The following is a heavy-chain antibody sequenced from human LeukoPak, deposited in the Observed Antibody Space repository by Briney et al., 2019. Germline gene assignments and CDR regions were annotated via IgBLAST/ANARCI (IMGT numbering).Heavy chain of an antibody. CDR3: ARVAEYCSSTSCYRWFDP. CDR2: INPNGGGT. Sequence: ASVKVSCKASGYTFTGYYMHWVRQAPGQGLEWMGRINPNGGGTNYAQKFQGRVTMTRDTSISTAYMELSRLRSDDTAVYCCARVAEYCSSTSCYRWFDPWGQGTLVTVSS. V-gene: IGHV1-2*06. D-gene: IGHD2-2*01. CDR1: GYTFTGYY. J-gene: IGHJ5*02.